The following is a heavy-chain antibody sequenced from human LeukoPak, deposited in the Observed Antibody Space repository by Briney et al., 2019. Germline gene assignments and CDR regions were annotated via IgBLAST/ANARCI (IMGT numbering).Heavy chain of an antibody. CDR3: ARGPPLFDP. V-gene: IGHV3-74*01. CDR1: GFTLTNNW. CDR2: VNTYGTNT. Sequence: GGSLRLSCTASGFTLTNNWMHWVRQVPGKGLEWVSRVNTYGTNTNYADSVRGRFTISRDNAKNTLYLQMNSLRAEDTAMYFCARGPPLFDPWGQGTLVTVSS. J-gene: IGHJ5*02.